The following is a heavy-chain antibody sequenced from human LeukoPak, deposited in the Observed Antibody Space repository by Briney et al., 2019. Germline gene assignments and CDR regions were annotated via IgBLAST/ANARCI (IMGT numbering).Heavy chain of an antibody. J-gene: IGHJ4*02. V-gene: IGHV4-61*05. CDR3: ARHSSGWSSNDY. D-gene: IGHD6-19*01. CDR1: GGSISSSSYY. Sequence: PSETLSLTCTVSGGSISSSSYYWGWIRQPPGKGLEWIGYIYYSGSTNYNPSLKSRVTISVDTSKNQFSLKLSSVTAADTAVYYCARHSSGWSSNDYWGQGTLVTVSS. CDR2: IYYSGST.